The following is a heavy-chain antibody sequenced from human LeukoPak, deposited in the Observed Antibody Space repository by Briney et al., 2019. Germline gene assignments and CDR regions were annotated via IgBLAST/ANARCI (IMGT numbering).Heavy chain of an antibody. CDR1: GGSISSGSYY. V-gene: IGHV4-61*09. D-gene: IGHD3-3*01. CDR3: ARSRITIFGVNWFDP. Sequence: PSQTLSLTCTVSGGSISSGSYYWSWIRQPAGKGLEWIGEINHSGSTNYNPSLKSRVTISVDTSKNQFSLKLSSVTAADTAVYYCARSRITIFGVNWFDPWGQGTLVTVSS. J-gene: IGHJ5*02. CDR2: INHSGST.